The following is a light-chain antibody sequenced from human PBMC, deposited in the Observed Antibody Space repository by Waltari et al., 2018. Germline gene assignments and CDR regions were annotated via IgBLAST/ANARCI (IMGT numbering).Light chain of an antibody. J-gene: IGLJ1*01. CDR2: DVS. Sequence: QSSLTQPASVSGSPGQPLPISYTVTSTDLACYNHVSWYQQHPAKAPKLMIYDVSSRPSGVSNRFVGSKSGNTASLTISGLQAEDEAVYFCSSYSTSLTPYVFGPGTKVTVL. V-gene: IGLV2-14*03. CDR3: SSYSTSLTPYV. CDR1: STDLACYNH.